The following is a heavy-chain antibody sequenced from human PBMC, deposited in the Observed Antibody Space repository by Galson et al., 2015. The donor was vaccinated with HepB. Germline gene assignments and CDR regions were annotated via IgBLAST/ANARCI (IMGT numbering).Heavy chain of an antibody. V-gene: IGHV3-11*05. CDR1: GFNFSDYY. D-gene: IGHD3-10*01. J-gene: IGHJ6*02. CDR2: IRSRSRHT. Sequence: SLRLSCAASGFNFSDYYMSWIRQAPGKGLEWVSYIRSRSRHTNYATSVKGRFPISRDNAKSALYLQMNSLRAEDTAVYYCARVKMDYFGSGSYPRSFYYNYGMDVWGLGTTVTVSS. CDR3: ARVKMDYFGSGSYPRSFYYNYGMDV.